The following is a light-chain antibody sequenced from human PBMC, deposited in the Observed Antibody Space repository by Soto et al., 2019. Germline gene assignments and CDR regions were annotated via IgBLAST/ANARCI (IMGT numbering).Light chain of an antibody. CDR1: QNIDNK. Sequence: EIVMTQSPATLSVYTGERATLSFRASQNIDNKLVWYQQKPGQVPRLLIYDTSTRATGIPARFSGSGSGTEFTLTISSLQSEDFAFYYCQQFHYWWTFGQGTKVDIK. J-gene: IGKJ1*01. CDR2: DTS. CDR3: QQFHYWWT. V-gene: IGKV3-15*01.